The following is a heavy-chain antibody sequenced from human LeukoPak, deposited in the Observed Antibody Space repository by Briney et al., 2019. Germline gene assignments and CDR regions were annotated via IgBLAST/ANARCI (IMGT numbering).Heavy chain of an antibody. CDR3: ARHMGGTGYFDY. V-gene: IGHV1-2*02. CDR1: GYTFTGYY. D-gene: IGHD1-26*01. Sequence: ASVKVSCKASGYTFTGYYMHWVRQAPGQGLGWMGWINPNSGGTNYAQKFQGRVTLTRDTSISTAYMELSSLRSDDTAVYYCARHMGGTGYFDYWGQGTLVTVSS. CDR2: INPNSGGT. J-gene: IGHJ4*02.